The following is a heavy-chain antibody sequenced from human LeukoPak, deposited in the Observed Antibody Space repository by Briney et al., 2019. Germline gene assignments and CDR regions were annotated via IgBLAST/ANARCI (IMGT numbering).Heavy chain of an antibody. J-gene: IGHJ2*01. D-gene: IGHD7-27*01. CDR1: GYTFTRYY. Sequence: GASVKVSCKASGYTFTRYYLHWVRQAPGQGLEWMGIINPSGGSTSYAQKFQGRVTMTRDTSTSTVNMELSSLRSEDTAVYYCTRVGQIIAGEEVTGTWYFDLWGRGTLVTVSS. CDR3: TRVGQIIAGEEVTGTWYFDL. CDR2: INPSGGST. V-gene: IGHV1-46*01.